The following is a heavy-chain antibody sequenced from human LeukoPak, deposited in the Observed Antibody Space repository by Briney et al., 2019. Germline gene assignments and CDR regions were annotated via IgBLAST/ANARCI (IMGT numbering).Heavy chain of an antibody. J-gene: IGHJ4*02. Sequence: SETLSLTCTVSGGSISSYYWSWIRQPPGKGLEWIGYIHYSGSTNYNPSLKSRVTISVDTSKNQFSLKLSSVTAADTAVYYCARGYIAVAGTSFDYWGQGTLVTVSS. CDR1: GGSISSYY. D-gene: IGHD6-19*01. CDR3: ARGYIAVAGTSFDY. CDR2: IHYSGST. V-gene: IGHV4-59*01.